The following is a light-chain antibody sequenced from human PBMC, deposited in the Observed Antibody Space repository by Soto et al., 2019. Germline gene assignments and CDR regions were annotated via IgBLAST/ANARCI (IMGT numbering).Light chain of an antibody. Sequence: QSVLTQPPSVSGAPGQRVTISCTGSSSNIGAGYDVHWYQQLPGTAPKLLIYGNSNRPSGVPDRFSCSKSGTSASLAITGLQAEDEADYYCQSYDSSLSGSEVFGGGTKLTVL. CDR3: QSYDSSLSGSEV. V-gene: IGLV1-40*01. CDR2: GNS. CDR1: SSNIGAGYD. J-gene: IGLJ2*01.